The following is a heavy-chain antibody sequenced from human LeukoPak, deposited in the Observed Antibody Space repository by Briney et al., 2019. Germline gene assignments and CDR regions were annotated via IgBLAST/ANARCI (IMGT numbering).Heavy chain of an antibody. CDR2: MNPNSGNT. Sequence: ASVKVSCKASGYTFTNYDINWVRQATGQGLEWMGWMNPNSGNTGYAQRFQGRVTITSNTSISTACMELGSLRSEDTAVYYCARGGASAAARRFDPWGQGTLVTVSS. CDR1: GYTFTNYD. D-gene: IGHD6-13*01. J-gene: IGHJ5*02. CDR3: ARGGASAAARRFDP. V-gene: IGHV1-8*01.